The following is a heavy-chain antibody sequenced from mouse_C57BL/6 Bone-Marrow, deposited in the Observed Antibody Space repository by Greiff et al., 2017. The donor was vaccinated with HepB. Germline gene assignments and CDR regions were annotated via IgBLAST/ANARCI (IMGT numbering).Heavy chain of an antibody. J-gene: IGHJ4*01. V-gene: IGHV14-3*01. D-gene: IGHD2-13*01. CDR2: IDHAADNT. Sequence: VQLDESVAGLVRPGASVKLSCAASGFTINNTYMPWVQQTPEKGLEWIGLIDHAADNTNYAATFQGRATIAADTSSNTAYLQLSSLTSEDTATYGCASPPDCSYAMDGWGQGTTVTVSS. CDR3: ASPPDCSYAMDG. CDR1: GFTINNTY.